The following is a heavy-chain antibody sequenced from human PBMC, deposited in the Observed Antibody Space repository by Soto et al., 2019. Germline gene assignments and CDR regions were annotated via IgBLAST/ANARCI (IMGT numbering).Heavy chain of an antibody. CDR3: AKDGAPRYCSGRSCHPAGAY. CDR1: GFTFSHYG. V-gene: IGHV3-30*18. J-gene: IGHJ4*02. CDR2: ISHDGSNK. Sequence: QVQLVESGGGVVQPGRSLRLSCAGSGFTFSHYGLHWVRQTPGKGLEWVAFISHDGSNKYYADSVKGRFTISSDSSKSTLYLQMDSLRVEDTAVYYCAKDGAPRYCSGRSCHPAGAYWGQGTLVTVSS. D-gene: IGHD2-15*01.